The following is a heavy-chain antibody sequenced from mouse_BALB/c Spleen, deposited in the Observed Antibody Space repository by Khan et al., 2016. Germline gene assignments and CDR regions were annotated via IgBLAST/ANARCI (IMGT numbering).Heavy chain of an antibody. CDR2: IWGDGST. D-gene: IGHD2-4*01. J-gene: IGHJ3*01. CDR3: ASYYDYDGGFAY. CDR1: GFSITGFA. Sequence: QVQLKESGPGLVAPSQSLSITCTVSGFSITGFAVNWVRQPPGKGLEWLGVIWGDGSTDYDSALKSRLSISKDDSKNQVFLRMNSLQTEDTARHYWASYYDYDGGFAYWGQGTLVTVSA. V-gene: IGHV2-6-7*01.